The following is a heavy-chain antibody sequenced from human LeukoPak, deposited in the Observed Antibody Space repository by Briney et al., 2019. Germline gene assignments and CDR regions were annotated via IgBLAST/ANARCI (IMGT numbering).Heavy chain of an antibody. CDR3: ARDGSGIFHWFDP. CDR1: GYFISNSAYY. Sequence: SETLSLTCAVSGYFISNSAYYWGWVRQPPGKGLEWIGTIHHSGTTFYNPSLKSRVTISVDTSKNQLSLKLNSVTAADSAVYFCARDGSGIFHWFDPWGQGTLVTVSS. CDR2: IHHSGTT. J-gene: IGHJ5*02. D-gene: IGHD2-15*01. V-gene: IGHV4-38-2*02.